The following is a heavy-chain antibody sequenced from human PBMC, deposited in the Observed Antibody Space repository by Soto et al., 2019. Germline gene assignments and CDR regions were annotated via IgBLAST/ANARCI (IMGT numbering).Heavy chain of an antibody. V-gene: IGHV3-30*18. Sequence: VQLVESGGGVVQPGRSLRLSCAASGYTFSDCAMHWVRQAPGKGLEWVAVVSHDGRNTHYADSVKGRFTISRDSSKNTVSLEMTSLRAEDTAVYYCAKGGRQWLVTSDFNYWGQGALVTVSS. D-gene: IGHD6-19*01. J-gene: IGHJ4*02. CDR3: AKGGRQWLVTSDFNY. CDR1: GYTFSDCA. CDR2: VSHDGRNT.